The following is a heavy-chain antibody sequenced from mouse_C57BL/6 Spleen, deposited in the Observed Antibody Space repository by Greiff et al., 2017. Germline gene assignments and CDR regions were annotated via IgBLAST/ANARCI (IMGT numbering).Heavy chain of an antibody. CDR1: GYAFTNYL. J-gene: IGHJ4*01. D-gene: IGHD2-12*01. Sequence: QVQLQQSGAELVRPGTSVKVSCKASGYAFTNYLIEWVKQRPGQGLEWIGVINPGSGGTNYNEKFKGKATLTADKSSSTAYMQLSSLTSEDSAVYFCARNSHFYYAMDYWGQGTSVTVSS. CDR3: ARNSHFYYAMDY. V-gene: IGHV1-54*01. CDR2: INPGSGGT.